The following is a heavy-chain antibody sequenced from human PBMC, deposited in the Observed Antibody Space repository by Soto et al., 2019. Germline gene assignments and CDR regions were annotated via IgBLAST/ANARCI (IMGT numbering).Heavy chain of an antibody. J-gene: IGHJ6*02. D-gene: IGHD3-22*01. V-gene: IGHV4-34*01. CDR3: AREEYYYDSSGYYPYGMDV. CDR1: GGSFSGYY. Sequence: PSETLSLTCAVYGGSFSGYYWSWIRQPPGKGLEWIGEINHSGSTHYNPSLKSRVTISVDTSKNQFSLKLSSVTAADTAVYYCAREEYYYDSSGYYPYGMDVWGQGTTVTVSS. CDR2: INHSGST.